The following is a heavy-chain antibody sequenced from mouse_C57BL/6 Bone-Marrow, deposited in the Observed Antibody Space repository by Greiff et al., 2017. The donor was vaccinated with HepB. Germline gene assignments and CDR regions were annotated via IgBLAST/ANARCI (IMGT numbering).Heavy chain of an antibody. CDR2: IHPNSGST. CDR1: GYTFTSYW. V-gene: IGHV1-64*01. CDR3: ARGSSGYGFAY. J-gene: IGHJ3*01. D-gene: IGHD3-2*02. Sequence: VQLQQSGAELVKPGASVKLSCKASGYTFTSYWMHWVKQRPGQGLEWIGMIHPNSGSTNYNEKFKSKATLTVDKSSSTAYMQLSSLTSEDSAVYYCARGSSGYGFAYWGQGTLVTVSA.